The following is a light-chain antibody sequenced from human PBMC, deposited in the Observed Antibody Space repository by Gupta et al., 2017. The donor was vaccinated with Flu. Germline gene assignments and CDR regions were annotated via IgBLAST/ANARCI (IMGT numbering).Light chain of an antibody. CDR1: QSIRSSQ. V-gene: IGKV3-20*01. CDR2: GAS. Sequence: EIVLTQSPGTLSLSPGERATLSCRASQSIRSSQLAWYQQEPGQAPRLLIYGASSRATGIPDRFSGSGSGTDFTLTISRLEPEDFAVYYCQQYGSSPRTFGRGTKVEI. CDR3: QQYGSSPRT. J-gene: IGKJ1*01.